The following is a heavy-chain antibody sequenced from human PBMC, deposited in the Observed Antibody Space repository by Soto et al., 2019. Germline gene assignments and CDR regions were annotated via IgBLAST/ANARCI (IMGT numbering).Heavy chain of an antibody. D-gene: IGHD3-3*01. CDR2: ISYTGST. Sequence: QVQLQASGPGLVKPSQTLSLTCAVSGRSISSVGYYWSWVRQHPGKGLEWIGSISYTGSTYYNPSLYIRLSISLDTSGNRFSLRLNSVTAADTAIYYCARPNDYWNGYGPFDYWGQGSLVSVSS. V-gene: IGHV4-31*11. CDR1: GRSISSVGYY. J-gene: IGHJ4*02. CDR3: ARPNDYWNGYGPFDY.